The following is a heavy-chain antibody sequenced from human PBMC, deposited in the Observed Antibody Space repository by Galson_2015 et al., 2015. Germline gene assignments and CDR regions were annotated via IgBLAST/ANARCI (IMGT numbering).Heavy chain of an antibody. CDR1: GFIFDDYD. CDR3: AKEKEPHYYDNSGCDN. J-gene: IGHJ4*02. D-gene: IGHD3-22*01. Sequence: SLRLSCAASGFIFDDYDMYWVRQAPGKGLEWVSGITWNRGNIVNADSVKGRFTISRDNDRNSLYLRMNSVKTEDTALYYCAKEKEPHYYDNSGCDNWGQGTLVIVSS. CDR2: ITWNRGNI. V-gene: IGHV3-9*01.